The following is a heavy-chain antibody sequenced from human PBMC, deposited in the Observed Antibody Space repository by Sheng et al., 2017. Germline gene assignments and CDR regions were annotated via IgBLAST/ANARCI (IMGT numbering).Heavy chain of an antibody. V-gene: IGHV3-66*01. Sequence: EVQLVESGGGLVKTGGSLRLSCAASGFTFSNAWMSWVRQAPGKGLDWVSVIYSDGSTYYADSVKGRFTISRDSSKNTLSLQMNSLRADDTAVYYCARSGNGWHEYWGQGTLVTVSS. D-gene: IGHD6-19*01. CDR2: IYSDGST. J-gene: IGHJ4*02. CDR1: GFTFSNAW. CDR3: ARSGNGWHEY.